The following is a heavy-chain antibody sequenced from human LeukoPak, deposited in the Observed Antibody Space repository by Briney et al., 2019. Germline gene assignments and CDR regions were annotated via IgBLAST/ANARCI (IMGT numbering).Heavy chain of an antibody. CDR3: ATLGSEDGMDV. V-gene: IGHV3-30*04. CDR1: GFTFSSYA. Sequence: GGSLRLSCAASGFTFSSYAMHWVRQAPGKGLEWVAVISYYGSNKYYADSVKGRFTISRDNSKNTLYLQMNSLRAEDTAVYYCATLGSEDGMDVWGQGTTVTVSS. D-gene: IGHD5-12*01. J-gene: IGHJ6*02. CDR2: ISYYGSNK.